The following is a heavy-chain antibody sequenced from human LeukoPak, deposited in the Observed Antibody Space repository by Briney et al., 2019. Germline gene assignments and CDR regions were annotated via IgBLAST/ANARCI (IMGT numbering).Heavy chain of an antibody. CDR1: GFTFSDYY. J-gene: IGHJ4*02. CDR3: AKDIVAAGLFFDY. D-gene: IGHD6-13*01. CDR2: ISSTSSGSTT. Sequence: GGSLRLSCAASGFTFSDYYMGWIRQAPGKGLDWVSFISSTSSGSTTYYADSVKGRFTISRDNAKNSLYLQMNSLRAEDTAVYYCAKDIVAAGLFFDYWGQGTLVTVSS. V-gene: IGHV3-11*01.